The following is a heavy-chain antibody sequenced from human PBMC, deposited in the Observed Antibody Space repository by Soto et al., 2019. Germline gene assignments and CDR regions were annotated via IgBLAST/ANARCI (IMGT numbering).Heavy chain of an antibody. V-gene: IGHV4-59*01. D-gene: IGHD3-10*01. CDR2: IYYSGST. CDR1: GGSISSYY. J-gene: IGHJ5*02. Sequence: SETLSLTCTVSGGSISSYYWSWIRQPPGKGLEWIGYIYYSGSTNYNPSLKSRVTISVDTSKNQFSLKLSSVTAADTAVYYCPRVLFRRLAWFDPWGQGTLVTVSS. CDR3: PRVLFRRLAWFDP.